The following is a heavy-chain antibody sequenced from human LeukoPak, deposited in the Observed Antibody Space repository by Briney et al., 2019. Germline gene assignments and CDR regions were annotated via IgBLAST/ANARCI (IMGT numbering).Heavy chain of an antibody. CDR1: GYTLTEFS. CDR2: FDPEDGET. V-gene: IGHV1-24*01. CDR3: AREGIDDGSGSYYNVGIYRSDAFDI. J-gene: IGHJ3*02. D-gene: IGHD3-10*01. Sequence: GASVKVSCKVSGYTLTEFSMHWVRQAPGKGLEWMGGFDPEDGETIYAQELQGRVTMTKDTSTDTAYMELSSLRSEDTAVYYCAREGIDDGSGSYYNVGIYRSDAFDIWGQGTMVTVSS.